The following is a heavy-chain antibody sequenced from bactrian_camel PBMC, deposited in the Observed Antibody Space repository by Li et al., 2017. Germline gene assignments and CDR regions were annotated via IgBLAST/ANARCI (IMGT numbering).Heavy chain of an antibody. CDR1: RYLPSDYH. CDR3: AADAEPSWYVGGRYKH. CDR2: MKSGAGST. J-gene: IGHJ4*01. V-gene: IGHV3S40*01. D-gene: IGHD6*01. Sequence: QLVESGGGSVQEGGSLTLSCSSRYLPSDYHMAWFRQAPGKGREGVAAMKSGAGSTYYPDSTKGRFAISRDNAKTTLYLQMNSLKTEDSAVYYCAADAEPSWYVGGRYKHWGQGTQVTVS.